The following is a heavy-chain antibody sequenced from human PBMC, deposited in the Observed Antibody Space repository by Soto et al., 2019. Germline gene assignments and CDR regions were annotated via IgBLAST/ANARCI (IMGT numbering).Heavy chain of an antibody. CDR3: ARGGQWDFLSDY. D-gene: IGHD1-26*01. CDR2: ISAYNGNT. Sequence: QVQLVQSGAEVKKPGASVKVSCKASGYSFTRYYINWVRQAPGQGLEWMGWISAYNGNTHYEEKLQGRVTLTTDTSTSTAYMELRGLRSDDTAVYFCARGGQWDFLSDYWGQGTLVTVSS. J-gene: IGHJ4*02. V-gene: IGHV1-18*01. CDR1: GYSFTRYY.